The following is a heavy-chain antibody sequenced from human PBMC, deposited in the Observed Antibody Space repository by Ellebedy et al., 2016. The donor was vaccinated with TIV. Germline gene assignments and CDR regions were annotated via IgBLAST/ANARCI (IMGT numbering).Heavy chain of an antibody. V-gene: IGHV1-18*01. CDR2: ITPYIGKT. J-gene: IGHJ4*02. Sequence: ASVKVSCXASGYTFTRYGISWVRQAPGQGLEWMGWITPYIGKTNYAQKLQGRVTMTTDTSTSTAYMELRSLRSDDTAVYYCARYPPMSGYNCGYNDYWGQGTLVTVSS. CDR1: GYTFTRYG. D-gene: IGHD5-18*01. CDR3: ARYPPMSGYNCGYNDY.